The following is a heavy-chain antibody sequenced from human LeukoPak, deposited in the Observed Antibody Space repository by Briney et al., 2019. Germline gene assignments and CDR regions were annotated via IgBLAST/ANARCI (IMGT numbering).Heavy chain of an antibody. CDR2: ISRSGNTI. CDR3: ARVATMVRVPLDALDI. Sequence: GGSLRLSCAISGFTFSGCELTWVRQAPGKGLEWISYISRSGNTIYYADSVKGRFTTSRDNAKNSLYLQMNSLRVEDAAVYYCARVATMVRVPLDALDIWGQGTMVSVSS. CDR1: GFTFSGCE. V-gene: IGHV3-48*03. D-gene: IGHD3-10*01. J-gene: IGHJ3*02.